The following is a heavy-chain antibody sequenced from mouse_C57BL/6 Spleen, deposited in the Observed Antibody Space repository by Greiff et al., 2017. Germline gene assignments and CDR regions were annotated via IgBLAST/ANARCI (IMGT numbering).Heavy chain of an antibody. D-gene: IGHD2-3*01. Sequence: EVKLVESGGGLVQPGGSLSLSCAASGFNFTDYYMSWVRQPPGKALELLGFIRNKANGYTTEYSASVKGRFTISRDNSQSILYLQMNALSAADSATYYCARYYDVSSYYSMDYWGQGTSLTVSS. CDR3: ARYYDVSSYYSMDY. V-gene: IGHV7-3*01. CDR1: GFNFTDYY. J-gene: IGHJ4*01. CDR2: IRNKANGYTT.